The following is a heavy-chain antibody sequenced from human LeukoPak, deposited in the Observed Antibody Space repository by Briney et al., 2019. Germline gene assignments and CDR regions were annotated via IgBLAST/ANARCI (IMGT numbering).Heavy chain of an antibody. Sequence: ASVKVSCKASGYTFTSYGISWVRQAPGQGLEWMGWISAYNGDTNYAQKLQGRVTMTTDTSTSTAYMELRSLRADDTAVYYCARGGPAPHRITLIVVASSSDAFDIWGQGTMVTVSS. D-gene: IGHD3-22*01. CDR3: ARGGPAPHRITLIVVASSSDAFDI. CDR2: ISAYNGDT. J-gene: IGHJ3*02. CDR1: GYTFTSYG. V-gene: IGHV1-18*01.